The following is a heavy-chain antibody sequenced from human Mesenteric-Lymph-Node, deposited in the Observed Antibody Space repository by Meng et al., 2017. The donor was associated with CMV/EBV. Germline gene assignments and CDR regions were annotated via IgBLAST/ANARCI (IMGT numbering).Heavy chain of an antibody. CDR2: IRNSGTDT. Sequence: GGSLRLSCAASGFMFGAYAMTWVRQAPGKRLEWVSAIRNSGTDTYYADSAKGRFTISRDNSKNTLHLHMHSLSAEDTAVYYCARNLNSGDFYYFDTWGQGTLVTVSS. V-gene: IGHV3-23*01. CDR1: GFMFGAYA. CDR3: ARNLNSGDFYYFDT. J-gene: IGHJ4*02. D-gene: IGHD1-26*01.